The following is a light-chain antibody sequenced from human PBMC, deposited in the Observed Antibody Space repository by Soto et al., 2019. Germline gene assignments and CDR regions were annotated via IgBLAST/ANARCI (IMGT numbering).Light chain of an antibody. CDR2: GNT. Sequence: QSVLTQPPSVSGAPGQRVTISCTGSSSNIGAGFDVHWYQQLPRTAPKLLVYGNTNRPSGVPDRFSGSKSGNSASLAITGLQAEDEAEYYCQSYDSSLTGWVFGGGTKLTVL. J-gene: IGLJ3*02. V-gene: IGLV1-40*01. CDR3: QSYDSSLTGWV. CDR1: SSNIGAGFD.